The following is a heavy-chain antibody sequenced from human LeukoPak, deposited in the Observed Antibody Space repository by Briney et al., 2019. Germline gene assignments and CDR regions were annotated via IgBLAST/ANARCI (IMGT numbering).Heavy chain of an antibody. J-gene: IGHJ4*02. CDR3: ARDSDSCYDYRFDY. Sequence: GASVKVSCKASGYTFTGYYMHWVRHAPGQGLEWMGWINPNSGGTNYAQKFQGRVTMTRDTSISTAYMELSRLRSDDTAVYYCARDSDSCYDYRFDYWGQGTLVTVSS. V-gene: IGHV1-2*02. D-gene: IGHD5-12*01. CDR1: GYTFTGYY. CDR2: INPNSGGT.